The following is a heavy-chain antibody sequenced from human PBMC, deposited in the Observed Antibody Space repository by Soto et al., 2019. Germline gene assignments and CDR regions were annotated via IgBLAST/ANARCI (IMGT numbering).Heavy chain of an antibody. J-gene: IGHJ6*03. V-gene: IGHV3-15*01. CDR2: IKSKTDGGTT. D-gene: IGHD3-10*01. Sequence: GGSLRLSCAASGFTFSNAWMSWVRQAPGKGLEWVGRIKSKTDGGTTDYAAPVKGRFTISRDDSKNTLYLQMNSLKTEDTAVYYCTTDGSGSYYRRRRGYYYMDVWGKGTTVTVSS. CDR1: GFTFSNAW. CDR3: TTDGSGSYYRRRRGYYYMDV.